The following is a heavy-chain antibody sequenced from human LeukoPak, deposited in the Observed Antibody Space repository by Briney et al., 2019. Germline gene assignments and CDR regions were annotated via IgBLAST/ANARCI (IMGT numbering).Heavy chain of an antibody. V-gene: IGHV1-69*13. CDR3: ARAPGYYYYSYMDV. J-gene: IGHJ6*03. CDR2: IILIFATA. CDR1: GYSFNSQG. Sequence: SVKVSCKASGYSFNSQGMNWVRQAPGQGLEWMGGIILIFATAHYAQKFQGRVTITADESTGTAYMELSSLRSEDTAVYYCARAPGYYYYSYMDVWGKGTTVTISS.